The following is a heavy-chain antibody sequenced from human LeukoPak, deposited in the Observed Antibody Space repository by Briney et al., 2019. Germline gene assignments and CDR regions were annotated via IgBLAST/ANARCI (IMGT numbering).Heavy chain of an antibody. CDR3: ARPTYGDYALDYYYYYMDV. CDR2: IYYSGST. Sequence: SETLSLTCAVYGGSFSSYYWGWIRQPPGKGLEWIGSIYYSGSTYYNPSLKSRVTISVDTSKNQFSLKLSSVTAADTAVYYCARPTYGDYALDYYYYYMDVWGKGTTLTVSS. D-gene: IGHD4-17*01. J-gene: IGHJ6*03. CDR1: GGSFSSYY. V-gene: IGHV4-39*07.